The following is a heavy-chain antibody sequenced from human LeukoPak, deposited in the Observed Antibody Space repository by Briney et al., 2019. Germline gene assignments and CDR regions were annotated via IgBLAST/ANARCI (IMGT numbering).Heavy chain of an antibody. CDR2: IIPNSGAT. CDR3: ARGISGGFDI. D-gene: IGHD2-21*01. Sequence: EASVKVTCKPSGYIFTAYHLHWVRQAPGQGLEWMGRIIPNSGATNYAQNFQGRVIMTRDTSISTAYMELSRLTPDDTAVYYCARGISGGFDIWGQGTMVTVSS. V-gene: IGHV1-2*06. J-gene: IGHJ3*02. CDR1: GYIFTAYH.